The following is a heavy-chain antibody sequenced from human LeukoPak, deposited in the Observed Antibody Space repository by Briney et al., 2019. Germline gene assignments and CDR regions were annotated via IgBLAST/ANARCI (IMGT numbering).Heavy chain of an antibody. CDR3: AREQRGYSSGWYRPSDYYYGMDV. CDR1: GGSISSYY. D-gene: IGHD6-19*01. J-gene: IGHJ6*02. V-gene: IGHV4-59*01. Sequence: SETLSLTCTVSGGSISSYYWSWIRQPPRKGLEWVGYIYYSGSTNYNPSLKSRVTISVDTSKHQFSLQLSSVTAADTAVYYCAREQRGYSSGWYRPSDYYYGMDVWGQGTTVTVSS. CDR2: IYYSGST.